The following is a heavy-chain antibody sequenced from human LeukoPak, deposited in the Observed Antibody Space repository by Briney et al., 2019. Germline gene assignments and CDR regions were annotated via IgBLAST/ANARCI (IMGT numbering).Heavy chain of an antibody. D-gene: IGHD1-7*01. Sequence: ASVTVSFTASGFIFTSSAMKWVRQARGQRLEWIGWIVVGSGDTNYAQNFEERVTITRDMSTSTAYMELSSLRSEDTAVYYCAAEILLSGTTTPYYYYGMDVWGQGTTVTVSS. CDR3: AAEILLSGTTTPYYYYGMDV. CDR1: GFIFTSSA. V-gene: IGHV1-58*02. CDR2: IVVGSGDT. J-gene: IGHJ6*02.